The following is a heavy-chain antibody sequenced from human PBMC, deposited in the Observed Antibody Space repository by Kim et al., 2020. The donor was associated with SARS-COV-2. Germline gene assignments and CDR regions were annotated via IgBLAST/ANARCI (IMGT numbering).Heavy chain of an antibody. Sequence: NYNPSRNRRVTIAVGTSKNQFSLKLCSVTAAATAVYYCARPAVAGTSDYWGQGTLVTVSS. D-gene: IGHD6-19*01. J-gene: IGHJ4*02. CDR3: ARPAVAGTSDY. V-gene: IGHV4-34*01.